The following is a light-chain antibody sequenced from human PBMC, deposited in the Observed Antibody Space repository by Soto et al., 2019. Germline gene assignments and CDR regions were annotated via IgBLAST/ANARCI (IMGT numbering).Light chain of an antibody. CDR2: DAS. CDR1: RSINTW. V-gene: IGKV1-5*01. CDR3: QQYDRYSWT. J-gene: IGKJ1*01. Sequence: DIQMTHSPSTLSGSVGDRVTITCRASRSINTWLAWYQQKPGQAPKLLISDASDLERGVSSRFSGSGSGKEFTLTISSLQPADSATYYCQQYDRYSWTFGQGNKVEIX.